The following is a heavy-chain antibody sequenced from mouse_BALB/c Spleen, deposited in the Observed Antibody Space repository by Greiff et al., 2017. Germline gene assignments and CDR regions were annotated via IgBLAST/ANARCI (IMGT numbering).Heavy chain of an antibody. CDR3: ARGGNYDFAY. J-gene: IGHJ3*01. V-gene: IGHV1S29*02. CDR2: IYPYNGGT. Sequence: VQLQQSGPELVKPGASVKISCKASGYTFTDYNMHWVKQSHGKSLEWIGYIYPYNGGTGYNQKFKSKATLTVDNSSSTAYMELRSLTSEDSAVYYCARGGNYDFAYWGQGTLVTVSA. D-gene: IGHD2-1*01. CDR1: GYTFTDYN.